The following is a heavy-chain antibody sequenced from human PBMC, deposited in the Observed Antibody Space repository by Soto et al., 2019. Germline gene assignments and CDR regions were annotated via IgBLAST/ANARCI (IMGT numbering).Heavy chain of an antibody. V-gene: IGHV1-2*02. J-gene: IGHJ5*02. Sequence: XSGKVSCKASVYSFNAYYIHWVRQAPGQGLEWVGWINPSSGDTNYAQKFQGRVTMTRDTSISTAYMDLSRLRSDDTAIYLCAKALVPTSWGQGTLVTVSS. CDR2: INPSSGDT. CDR3: AKALVPTS. CDR1: VYSFNAYY.